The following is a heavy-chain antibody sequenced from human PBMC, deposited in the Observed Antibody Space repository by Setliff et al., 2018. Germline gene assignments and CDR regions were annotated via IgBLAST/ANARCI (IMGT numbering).Heavy chain of an antibody. CDR3: ARGSRFGTIVYKGDYYMDV. V-gene: IGHV7-4-1*02. CDR2: INTRTGEP. Sequence: GASVKVSCKASGYTLTTYLMNWVRQAPGQGLEWMGYINTRTGEPMYAQGFTGRFVFSLDTSVSTAYLQISSLKAEDTAIYYCARGSRFGTIVYKGDYYMDVGGKGTTVTVSS. D-gene: IGHD3-10*01. CDR1: GYTLTTYL. J-gene: IGHJ6*03.